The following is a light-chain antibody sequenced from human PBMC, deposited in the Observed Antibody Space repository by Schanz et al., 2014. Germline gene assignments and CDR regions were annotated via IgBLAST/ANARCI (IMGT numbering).Light chain of an antibody. CDR3: SSYAGTNNFGV. V-gene: IGLV2-8*01. CDR1: SSDVGGYNY. Sequence: QSALTQPASVSGSPGQSITISCTGTSSDVGGYNYVSWYQQHPGKAPKLLIFEVSQRPSGVPDRFSGSKSGNTASLTVSGLQAEDEAEYYCSSYAGTNNFGVFGGGTKLTVL. J-gene: IGLJ3*02. CDR2: EVS.